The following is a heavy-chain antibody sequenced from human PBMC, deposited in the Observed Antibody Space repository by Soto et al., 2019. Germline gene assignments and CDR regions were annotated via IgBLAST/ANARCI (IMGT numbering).Heavy chain of an antibody. V-gene: IGHV1-18*01. D-gene: IGHD6-19*01. J-gene: IGHJ6*02. CDR1: GYTFTSYG. CDR2: ISAYNGNT. Sequence: QVQLVQSGAEVKKPRASVKVSCKASGYTFTSYGISWVRQAPGQGLEWMGWISAYNGNTNYAQKLQGRVTMTTDTSTSTAYMELRSLRSDDTAVYYCARSPKVAGTHYYGMDVWGQGTTVTVSS. CDR3: ARSPKVAGTHYYGMDV.